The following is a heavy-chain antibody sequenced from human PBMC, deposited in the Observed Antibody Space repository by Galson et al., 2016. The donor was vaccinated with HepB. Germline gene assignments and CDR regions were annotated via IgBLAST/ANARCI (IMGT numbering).Heavy chain of an antibody. CDR1: GFSFSNAW. CDR2: IRSKTDGGTT. Sequence: SLRLSCAASGFSFSNAWMNWVRQAPGKGLEWVGRIRSKTDGGTTDYAAPEKGRFTISRHDSKNTLYLQMNTLKAEDTAVYYCTTDRPGAHCSKGVCFYRSVGYWGQGTQVTVSS. CDR3: TTDRPGAHCSKGVCFYRSVGY. D-gene: IGHD2-8*01. J-gene: IGHJ4*02. V-gene: IGHV3-15*07.